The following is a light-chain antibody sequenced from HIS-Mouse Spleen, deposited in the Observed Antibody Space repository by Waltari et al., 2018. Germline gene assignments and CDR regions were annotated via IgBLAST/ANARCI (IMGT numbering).Light chain of an antibody. CDR3: QQYGSSPPYT. CDR1: QSVSSSY. Sequence: ELVLTQSPGTLSLSPGERATLSCRASQSVSSSYLAWYQQKPGQDPRLLIYGASSRATGIPDRFSGSGSGTDFTLTISRLEPEDFAVYYCQQYGSSPPYTFGQGTKLEIK. V-gene: IGKV3-20*01. CDR2: GAS. J-gene: IGKJ2*01.